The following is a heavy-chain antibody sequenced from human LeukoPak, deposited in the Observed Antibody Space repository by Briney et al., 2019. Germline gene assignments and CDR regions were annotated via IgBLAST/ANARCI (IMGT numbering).Heavy chain of an antibody. CDR1: GGSISSGGYY. CDR2: IYHSGST. Sequence: SETLSLTCTVSGGSISSGGYYWSWIRQPPGKGLEWIGYIYHSGSTYYNPSLKSRVTISVDRSKNQFSLKLSSVTAADTAVYYCAREWEGVHDYWGQGTLVTVSS. CDR3: AREWEGVHDY. D-gene: IGHD1-26*01. J-gene: IGHJ4*02. V-gene: IGHV4-30-2*01.